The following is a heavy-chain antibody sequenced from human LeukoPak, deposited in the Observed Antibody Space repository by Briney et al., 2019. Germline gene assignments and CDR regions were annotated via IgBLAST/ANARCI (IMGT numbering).Heavy chain of an antibody. CDR3: AIGLNYSDS. D-gene: IGHD3-10*01. Sequence: SETLSLACTVSGASISSSPYYWGWIRQPPGKGLEWIVSSYYSRSTYYNPSLKSRVTISLDTSKNQFSLKLSSVTGADTAVYFCAIGLNYSDSWGQGTLVTVSS. J-gene: IGHJ4*02. CDR1: GASISSSPYY. CDR2: SYYSRST. V-gene: IGHV4-39*01.